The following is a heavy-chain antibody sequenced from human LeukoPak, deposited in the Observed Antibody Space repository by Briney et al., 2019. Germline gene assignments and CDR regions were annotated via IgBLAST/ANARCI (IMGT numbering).Heavy chain of an antibody. CDR2: SKSDGTTT. V-gene: IGHV3-74*01. J-gene: IGHJ4*02. D-gene: IGHD4-17*01. CDR3: ARGYPTATTHFDY. Sequence: PGGSLRLSCAASGFTFSSYWMHWVRQAPGKGLVWVARSKSDGTTTSYVDSVKGRFTISRDNAKNTLYLQMNSLRAEDTAVYYCARGYPTATTHFDYWGQGTLVTVPS. CDR1: GFTFSSYW.